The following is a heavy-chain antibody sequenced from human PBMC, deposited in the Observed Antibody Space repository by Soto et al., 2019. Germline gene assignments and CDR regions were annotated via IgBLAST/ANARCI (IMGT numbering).Heavy chain of an antibody. D-gene: IGHD3-3*01. CDR2: ISYDGSNK. Sequence: PGGSLRLWWSASGFKFFSYGMHWVREAPGKGLEWVAVISYDGSNKYYADSVKGRFTISRDNSKNTLYLQMNSLRAEDTAAYYCAKDRAGDIYVAARSGLDYWGQGILVTVSS. CDR1: GFKFFSYG. CDR3: AKDRAGDIYVAARSGLDY. V-gene: IGHV3-30*18. J-gene: IGHJ4*02.